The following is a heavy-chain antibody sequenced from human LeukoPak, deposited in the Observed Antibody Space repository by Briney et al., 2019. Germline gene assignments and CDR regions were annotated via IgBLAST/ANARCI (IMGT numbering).Heavy chain of an antibody. V-gene: IGHV3-23*01. CDR1: GFTFSSCA. CDR2: ISGSGGST. Sequence: QPGGSLRLSCAASGFTFSSCAMSWVRQAPGKGLEWVSAISGSGGSTYYADSVKGRFTISRDNSKNTLYLQMNSLRAEDTAVYYCAKGATVELGWTPYYFDYWGQGTLVTVSS. CDR3: AKGATVELGWTPYYFDY. D-gene: IGHD6-19*01. J-gene: IGHJ4*02.